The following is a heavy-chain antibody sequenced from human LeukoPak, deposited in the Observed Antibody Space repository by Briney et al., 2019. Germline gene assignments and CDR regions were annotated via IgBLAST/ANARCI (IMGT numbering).Heavy chain of an antibody. CDR3: ARDHTTYSSSWYVKKYYYYYGMDV. D-gene: IGHD6-13*01. J-gene: IGHJ6*02. V-gene: IGHV3-30*19. CDR1: GFTFSSYG. CDR2: ISYDGSNK. Sequence: PGRSLRLSCAASGFTFSSYGMHWVRQAPGKGLEWVAVISYDGSNKYYADSVKGRFTISRDNSKNTLYLQMNSLRAEDTAVYYCARDHTTYSSSWYVKKYYYYYGMDVWGQGTTVTVSS.